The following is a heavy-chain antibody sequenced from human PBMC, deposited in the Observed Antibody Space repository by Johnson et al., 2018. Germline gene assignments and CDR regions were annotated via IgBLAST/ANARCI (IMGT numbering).Heavy chain of an antibody. V-gene: IGHV3-30*03. D-gene: IGHD4-11*01. CDR3: ATEPYMTTQYWYSDR. Sequence: QVQLVESGGGVVQPGRSLRLSCAASGFTFSSYGMHWVRQAPGKGLEWVAVISYDGSNKYYADSVKGRFTISRDNSKNTLYLQMNSLSAEDTAVYYCATEPYMTTQYWYSDRWGRGTLVTVSS. CDR2: ISYDGSNK. CDR1: GFTFSSYG. J-gene: IGHJ2*01.